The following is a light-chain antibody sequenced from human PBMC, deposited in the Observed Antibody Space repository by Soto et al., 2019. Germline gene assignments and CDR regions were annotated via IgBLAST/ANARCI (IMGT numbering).Light chain of an antibody. Sequence: VVLTQSPGTLSLSPGERATLSCRASQRVSSNYLAWYQQKPDQAPRLIVYDASSRATGIRDRFSGSGSGTDFALTISRLEPEDFAVYYCQQYGSSPPSVTFGQGTRLEIK. CDR3: QQYGSSPPSVT. J-gene: IGKJ5*01. V-gene: IGKV3-20*01. CDR2: DAS. CDR1: QRVSSNY.